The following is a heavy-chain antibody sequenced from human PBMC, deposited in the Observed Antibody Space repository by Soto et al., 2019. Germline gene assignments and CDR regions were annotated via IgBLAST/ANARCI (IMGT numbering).Heavy chain of an antibody. CDR2: IYHSGST. CDR1: GGSISSSNW. Sequence: SETLSLTXAVSGGSISSSNWWSWVRQAPGKGLEWIGEIYHSGSTNYNPSLKSRVTISVDTSKNQFSLKLSSVTAADTAVYYCAANYYYDSSGYYGAFDIWGQGTMVTVSS. CDR3: AANYYYDSSGYYGAFDI. V-gene: IGHV4-4*02. J-gene: IGHJ3*02. D-gene: IGHD3-22*01.